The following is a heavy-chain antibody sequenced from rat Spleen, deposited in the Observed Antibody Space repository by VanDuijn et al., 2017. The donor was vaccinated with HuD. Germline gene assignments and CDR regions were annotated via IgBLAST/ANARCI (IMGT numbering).Heavy chain of an antibody. CDR1: GFSLTSYH. V-gene: IGHV2-43*01. CDR2: IWTGGRT. D-gene: IGHD1-11*01. CDR3: TRAWGGYSRDYFDY. Sequence: QVQLKESGPGLVQPSQTLSLTCTVSGFSLTSYHVSWVRQPPGKGLEWMGVIWTGGRTAYNSALKSRLSISRDTSKGQAFLKMNSLQTEETAIYYCTRAWGGYSRDYFDYWGQGVMVTVSS. J-gene: IGHJ2*01.